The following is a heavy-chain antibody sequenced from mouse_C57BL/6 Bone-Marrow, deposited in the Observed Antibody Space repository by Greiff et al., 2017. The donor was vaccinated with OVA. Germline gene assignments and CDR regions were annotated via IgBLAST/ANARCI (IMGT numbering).Heavy chain of an antibody. D-gene: IGHD1-1*01. CDR3: AATVVAHWYFDV. Sequence: VKRLESGPGLVAPSQSLSITCTVSGFSLTSYAISWVRQPPGKGLEWLGVIWTGGGTNYNSAHKSRLSISKDNSKSQVFLKMNSLQTDDTARYYCAATVVAHWYFDVWGTGTTVTVSS. CDR2: IWTGGGT. CDR1: GFSLTSYA. J-gene: IGHJ1*03. V-gene: IGHV2-9-1*01.